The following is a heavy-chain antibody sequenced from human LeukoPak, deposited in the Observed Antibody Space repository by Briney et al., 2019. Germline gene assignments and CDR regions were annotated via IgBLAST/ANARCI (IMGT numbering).Heavy chain of an antibody. Sequence: PGGSLRLSCAASGFTFSSYSMNWVRQAPGKGLEWVSSISSSSSYIYYADSVKGRFTISRDNAKNSLYLQMNSLRAEDTAVYYCARGGYSSGWSQVYWGQGNLVTVSS. J-gene: IGHJ4*02. V-gene: IGHV3-21*01. CDR2: ISSSSSYI. CDR3: ARGGYSSGWSQVY. CDR1: GFTFSSYS. D-gene: IGHD6-19*01.